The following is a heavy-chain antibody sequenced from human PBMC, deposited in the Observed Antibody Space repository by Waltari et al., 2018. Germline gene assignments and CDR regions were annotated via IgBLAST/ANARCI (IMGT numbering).Heavy chain of an antibody. CDR1: GYPFTGYY. CDR3: ARDLGSDYGNRDY. D-gene: IGHD4-17*01. V-gene: IGHV1-2*06. CDR2: SNPNSGDT. Sequence: QVHLVQSGAEVKKPGASVKVSCKASGYPFTGYYIQWVRRAPGQGLEWMGRSNPNSGDTNYAQKFQGRVTLTRDTSINTAYMELSSLKSDDTAVYYCARDLGSDYGNRDYWGQGTLVTVPS. J-gene: IGHJ4*02.